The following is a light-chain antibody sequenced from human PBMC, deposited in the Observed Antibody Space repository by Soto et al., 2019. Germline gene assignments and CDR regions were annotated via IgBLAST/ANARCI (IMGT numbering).Light chain of an antibody. CDR3: QQRSNMPLT. J-gene: IGKJ4*01. CDR1: QSVSSY. Sequence: EIVLTQSPATLSLSPGERATLSCRASQSVSSYLAWYQQKPGPAPRLLIYDASNRATGIPARFSGSGYGTDFNITFSSLEPENVAVYCCQQRSNMPLTFGGGTKVEIK. CDR2: DAS. V-gene: IGKV3-11*01.